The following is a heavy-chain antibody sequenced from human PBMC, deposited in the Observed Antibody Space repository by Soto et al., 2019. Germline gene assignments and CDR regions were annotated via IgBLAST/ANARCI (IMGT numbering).Heavy chain of an antibody. Sequence: QVQLQQWGAGLLKPSETLSLTCAVSGGSFSGYYWSWIRQPPGKGLEWIGEINHSGSTNYNPSLKSRVTISVDTSKNQFSLKLSSVTAADTAVYYCARAYCSGGSCYSFDYWGQGTLITVSS. CDR2: INHSGST. CDR3: ARAYCSGGSCYSFDY. D-gene: IGHD2-15*01. V-gene: IGHV4-34*01. CDR1: GGSFSGYY. J-gene: IGHJ4*02.